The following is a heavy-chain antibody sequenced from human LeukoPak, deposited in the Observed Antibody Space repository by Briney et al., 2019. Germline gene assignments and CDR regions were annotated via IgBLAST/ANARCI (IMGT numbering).Heavy chain of an antibody. J-gene: IGHJ4*02. CDR3: AKDDSSSWLYYFDY. D-gene: IGHD6-13*01. Sequence: GGSLRLSCAASGFTLSSYGMHWVRQAPGKGLEWVAFIRYDGSNKYYADSVKGRFTISRDNSKNTLYLQMNSLRAEDTAVYYCAKDDSSSWLYYFDYWGQGTLVTVSS. CDR2: IRYDGSNK. CDR1: GFTLSSYG. V-gene: IGHV3-30*02.